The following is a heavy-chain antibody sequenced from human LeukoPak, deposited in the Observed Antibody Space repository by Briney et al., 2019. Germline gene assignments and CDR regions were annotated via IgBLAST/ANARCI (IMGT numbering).Heavy chain of an antibody. V-gene: IGHV4-39*01. Sequence: SETLSLTCSVSGDSVSRSDSYWDWIRQPPGKGLEWIGTIYYSGRTYYSPSLKSRVTMSVDTSNNQFSLNLRSVTAADTAVYYCARRRYYDGSGYLEWGQGTLLSVSS. J-gene: IGHJ1*01. CDR3: ARRRYYDGSGYLE. CDR2: IYYSGRT. CDR1: GDSVSRSDSY. D-gene: IGHD3-22*01.